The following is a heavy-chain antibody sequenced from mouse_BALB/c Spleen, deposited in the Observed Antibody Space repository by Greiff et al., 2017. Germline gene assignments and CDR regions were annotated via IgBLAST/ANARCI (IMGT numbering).Heavy chain of an antibody. Sequence: DVHLVESGPSLVKPSQTLSLTCSVTGDSITSGYWNWIRKFPGNKLEYMGYISYSGSTYYNPSLKSRISITRDTSKNQYYLQLNSVTTEDTATYYCARRTYGSSSYYFDYWGQGTTLTVSS. CDR2: ISYSGST. V-gene: IGHV3-8*02. J-gene: IGHJ2*01. CDR1: GDSITSGY. D-gene: IGHD1-1*01. CDR3: ARRTYGSSSYYFDY.